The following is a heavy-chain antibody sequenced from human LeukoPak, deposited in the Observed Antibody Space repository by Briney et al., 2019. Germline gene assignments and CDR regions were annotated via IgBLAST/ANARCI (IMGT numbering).Heavy chain of an antibody. Sequence: GGSLRLSCAGSGFTFSSYSKNWVRQAPGKGLEWVSSISSSSSYIYYADSVKGRFTISRDNAKNSLYLQMNSLRAEDTAVYYCARGGYCSSTSCYVIHYFDYWGQGTLVTVSS. J-gene: IGHJ4*02. CDR3: ARGGYCSSTSCYVIHYFDY. CDR2: ISSSSSYI. D-gene: IGHD2-2*01. CDR1: GFTFSSYS. V-gene: IGHV3-21*01.